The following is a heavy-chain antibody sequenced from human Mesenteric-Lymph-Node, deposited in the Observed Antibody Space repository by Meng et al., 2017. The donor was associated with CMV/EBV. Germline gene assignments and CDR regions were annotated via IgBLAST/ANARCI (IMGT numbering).Heavy chain of an antibody. CDR1: GGSFSGHY. CDR3: ARARGPFDY. CDR2: IYYSGST. V-gene: IGHV4-59*11. J-gene: IGHJ4*02. Sequence: SETLSLTCTVYGGSFSGHYWTWIRQPPGKGLEWIGYIYYSGSTNYNPSLKSRVTISVDTSKNQFSLKLSSVTAADTAVYYCARARGPFDYWGQGTLVTVSS.